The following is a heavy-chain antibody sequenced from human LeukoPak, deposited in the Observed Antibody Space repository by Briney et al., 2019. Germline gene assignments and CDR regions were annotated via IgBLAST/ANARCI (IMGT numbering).Heavy chain of an antibody. CDR2: IFYSGST. V-gene: IGHV4-39*01. D-gene: IGHD6-13*01. J-gene: IGHJ4*02. Sequence: SETLSLTCTASSGSISTSNYYWGWVRQPPGKALEWIGNIFYSGSTYYSPSLKSRVTISVDTSKNQFSLKLSSVTAADTAVYYCARLVVSTWYHEVLLGRDYWGQGTLVTVSS. CDR1: SGSISTSNYY. CDR3: ARLVVSTWYHEVLLGRDY.